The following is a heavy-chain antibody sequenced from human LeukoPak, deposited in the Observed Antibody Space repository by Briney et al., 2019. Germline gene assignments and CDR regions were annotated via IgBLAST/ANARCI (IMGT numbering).Heavy chain of an antibody. CDR1: GYSFIGYH. V-gene: IGHV1-2*02. D-gene: IGHD5-24*01. J-gene: IGHJ4*02. Sequence: GASVKVSCKASGYSFIGYHTHWVRQAPGQGLEWMGWTNPNTGGTKYAQKFQGRVTMTRDTSISTAYMELSSLRSDDTAVYFCASVEMATIGFEHWGQGTLVTVSS. CDR2: TNPNTGGT. CDR3: ASVEMATIGFEH.